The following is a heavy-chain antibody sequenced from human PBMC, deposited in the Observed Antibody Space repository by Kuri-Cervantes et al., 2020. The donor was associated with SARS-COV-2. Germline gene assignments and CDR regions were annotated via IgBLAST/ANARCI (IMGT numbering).Heavy chain of an antibody. D-gene: IGHD3-10*01. V-gene: IGHV3-30-3*01. CDR1: GFTFTSSA. CDR3: TRVPSITMVRGANSYGMDV. CDR2: MSYDGSNK. J-gene: IGHJ6*02. Sequence: SCKASGFTFTSSAMHWVRQAPGKGLECVAVMSYDGSNKYYADSVKGRFTISRDNSKNTLYLQMNSLRAEDTAVYYCTRVPSITMVRGANSYGMDVWGQGTTVTVSS.